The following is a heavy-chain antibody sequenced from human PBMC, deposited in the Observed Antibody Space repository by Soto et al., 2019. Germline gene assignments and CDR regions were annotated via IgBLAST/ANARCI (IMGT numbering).Heavy chain of an antibody. D-gene: IGHD3-10*01. J-gene: IGHJ4*02. V-gene: IGHV3-30*04. CDR1: GFTFSNYT. CDR3: AGRSGSSDY. CDR2: ISYDEIDK. Sequence: SCAASGFTFSNYTMHWVRQAPGKGLEWVALISYDEIDKYFADAVKGRFTISRDNSKNTLYLQMDSLRAEDTAVYYCAGRSGSSDYWGRGTLVTVS.